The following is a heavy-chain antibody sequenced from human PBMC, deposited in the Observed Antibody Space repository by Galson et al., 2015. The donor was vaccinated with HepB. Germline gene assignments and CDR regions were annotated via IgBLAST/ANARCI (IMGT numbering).Heavy chain of an antibody. V-gene: IGHV3-11*06. J-gene: IGHJ4*02. D-gene: IGHD6-13*01. CDR1: GFTFSDYY. CDR2: ISSSSSYT. Sequence: SLRLSCAASGFTFSDYYMSWIRQAPGKGLEWVSYISSSSSYTNYADSVKGRFTISRDNAKSSLYLQMNSLRAEDTAVYYCARDLTAAAGGFDYWGQGTLVTVSS. CDR3: ARDLTAAAGGFDY.